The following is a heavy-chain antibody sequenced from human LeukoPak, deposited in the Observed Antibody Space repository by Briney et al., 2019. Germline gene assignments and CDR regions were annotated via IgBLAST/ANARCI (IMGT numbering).Heavy chain of an antibody. Sequence: GGSLRLSCAASGFSFSTQRMHWVRQAPGEGLVWVSYINIDARITGYADSVKGRFTISRDNAKNTLYLQMNSLRAEDTAVYYCAKDGPPYCSGGSCYDDYYYGMDVWGQGTTVTVSS. CDR1: GFSFSTQR. V-gene: IGHV3-74*01. CDR3: AKDGPPYCSGGSCYDDYYYGMDV. CDR2: INIDARIT. D-gene: IGHD2-15*01. J-gene: IGHJ6*02.